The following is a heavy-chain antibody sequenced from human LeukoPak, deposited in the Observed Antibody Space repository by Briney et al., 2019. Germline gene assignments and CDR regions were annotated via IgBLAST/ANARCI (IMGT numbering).Heavy chain of an antibody. V-gene: IGHV4-59*01. J-gene: IGHJ4*02. CDR2: ISYSGST. CDR1: GGSISSYY. Sequence: KTSETLSLTCTVSGGSISSYYWSWIRQPPGKGLEWIGYISYSGSTNYIPSLKSRVTISVDTSKNQFSLILSSVTAADTAVYYCARGPSYSSGFGNWGQGTLVTVSS. CDR3: ARGPSYSSGFGN. D-gene: IGHD6-19*01.